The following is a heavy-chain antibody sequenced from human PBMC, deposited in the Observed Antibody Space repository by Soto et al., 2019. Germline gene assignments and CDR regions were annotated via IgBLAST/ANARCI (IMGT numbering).Heavy chain of an antibody. J-gene: IGHJ6*03. D-gene: IGHD1-7*01. Sequence: QVQLVQSGAEVKKPGASVKVSCKASGYTFTSYAMHWVRQAPGQRLEWMGWINAGNGNTKYSQKFQGRVTITRDTSASTAYMELSSLRSEDTAVYYCAREGVTGTTLLYYYYMDVWGKGTTVTVSS. CDR1: GYTFTSYA. V-gene: IGHV1-3*01. CDR2: INAGNGNT. CDR3: AREGVTGTTLLYYYYMDV.